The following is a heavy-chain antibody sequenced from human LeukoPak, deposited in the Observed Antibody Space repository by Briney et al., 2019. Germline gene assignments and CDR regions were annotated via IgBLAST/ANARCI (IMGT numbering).Heavy chain of an antibody. CDR2: IKSKTDGGTT. D-gene: IGHD5-18*01. CDR1: GFTVSSNY. CDR3: TTVGVWIQEWANAFDI. J-gene: IGHJ3*02. V-gene: IGHV3-15*01. Sequence: GGSLRLSCAASGFTVSSNYMSWVRQAPGKGLEWVGRIKSKTDGGTTDYAAPVKGRFTISRDDSKNTLYLQMNSLKTEDTAVYYCTTVGVWIQEWANAFDIWGQGTMVTVSS.